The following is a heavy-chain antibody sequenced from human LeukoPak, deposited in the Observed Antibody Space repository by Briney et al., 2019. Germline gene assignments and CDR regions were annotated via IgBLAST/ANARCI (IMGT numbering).Heavy chain of an antibody. CDR2: ISYDGSNK. J-gene: IGHJ4*02. D-gene: IGHD3-10*01. Sequence: GGSLRLSCAASGFTFSSYGMHWVRQAPGKGLEWVAVISYDGSNKYYADSVKGRFTISRDNSKNTLYLQMNSLRAEDTAVYYCAKDLTSYYYGSSLSYWGQGTLVTVSS. V-gene: IGHV3-30*18. CDR1: GFTFSSYG. CDR3: AKDLTSYYYGSSLSY.